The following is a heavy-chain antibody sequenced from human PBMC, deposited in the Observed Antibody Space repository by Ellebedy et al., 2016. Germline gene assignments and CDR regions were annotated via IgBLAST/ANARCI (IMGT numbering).Heavy chain of an antibody. CDR1: GFDFNRYS. V-gene: IGHV3-48*02. D-gene: IGHD3-22*01. CDR2: LSTDSRTI. Sequence: GGSLRLXCAASGFDFNRYSMDWVRQAPGKGLEWVSFLSTDSRTIYYADFVKGRFTISRDNARNSLYLQMNSLRDEDTAVYYCARDDYYDIFAWDYWGQGTLVTVSS. CDR3: ARDDYYDIFAWDY. J-gene: IGHJ4*02.